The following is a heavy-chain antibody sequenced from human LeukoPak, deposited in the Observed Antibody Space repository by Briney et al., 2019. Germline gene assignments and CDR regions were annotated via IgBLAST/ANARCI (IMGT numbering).Heavy chain of an antibody. CDR1: GFTFSSYA. D-gene: IGHD2-2*01. Sequence: GRSLRLSCAASGFTFSSYAMHWVRQAPGKGLEWVAVISYDGSNKYYADSVKGRFTISRDNSKNTLYLQMNSLRAEDTAVYYCARDRRRDTSAMDVWGKGPRSPSPQ. J-gene: IGHJ6*04. CDR3: ARDRRRDTSAMDV. V-gene: IGHV3-30*01. CDR2: ISYDGSNK.